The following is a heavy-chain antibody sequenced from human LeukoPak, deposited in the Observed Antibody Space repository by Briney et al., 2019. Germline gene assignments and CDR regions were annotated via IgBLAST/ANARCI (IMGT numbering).Heavy chain of an antibody. V-gene: IGHV1-69*04. J-gene: IGHJ4*02. Sequence: SVKVSCKASGGTFSSYAISWVRQAPGQGLEWMGRIIPILGIANYAQKFQGRVTITADKSTSTAYMELSSLRSEDTAVYYCARVTVGATTAVDYWGQGTLVTVSS. D-gene: IGHD1-26*01. CDR1: GGTFSSYA. CDR2: IIPILGIA. CDR3: ARVTVGATTAVDY.